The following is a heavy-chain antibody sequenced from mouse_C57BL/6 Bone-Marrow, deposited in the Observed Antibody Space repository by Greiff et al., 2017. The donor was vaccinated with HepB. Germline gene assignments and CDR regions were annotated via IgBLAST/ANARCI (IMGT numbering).Heavy chain of an antibody. CDR1: GFTFSDYY. CDR2: INYDGSST. CDR3: ARDRGPGSRDYAMDY. Sequence: EVQVVESEGGLVQPGSSMKLSCTASGFTFSDYYMAWVRQVPEKGLEWVANINYDGSSTYYLDSLKSRFIISRDNAKNILYLQMSSLKSEDTATYYCARDRGPGSRDYAMDYWGQGTSVTVSS. J-gene: IGHJ4*01. D-gene: IGHD1-1*01. V-gene: IGHV5-16*01.